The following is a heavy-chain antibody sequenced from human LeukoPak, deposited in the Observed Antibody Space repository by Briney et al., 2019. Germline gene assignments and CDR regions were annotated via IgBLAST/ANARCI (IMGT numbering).Heavy chain of an antibody. CDR3: ARVQRSSSGWYGLLF. V-gene: IGHV1-8*01. Sequence: GASVKVSCKASGYTFTSYDINWVRQAPGQGLEWMGWMNPNSGNTGYAQKFQGRVTMTRNTSISTAYMELSSLRSEDTAVYYCARVQRSSSGWYGLLFWGQGTLVTVSS. J-gene: IGHJ4*02. CDR2: MNPNSGNT. CDR1: GYTFTSYD. D-gene: IGHD6-19*01.